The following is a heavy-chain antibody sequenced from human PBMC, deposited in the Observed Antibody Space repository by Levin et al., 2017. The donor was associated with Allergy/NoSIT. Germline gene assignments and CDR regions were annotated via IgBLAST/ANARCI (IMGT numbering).Heavy chain of an antibody. Sequence: GGSLRLSCAASGFTFDDYTMHWVRQAPGKGLEWVSLISWDGGSTYYADSVKGRFTISRDNSKNSLYLQMNSLRTEDTALYYCAKDTDTAMVAGGMDVWGQGTTVTVSS. J-gene: IGHJ6*02. CDR1: GFTFDDYT. CDR2: ISWDGGST. V-gene: IGHV3-43*01. D-gene: IGHD5-18*01. CDR3: AKDTDTAMVAGGMDV.